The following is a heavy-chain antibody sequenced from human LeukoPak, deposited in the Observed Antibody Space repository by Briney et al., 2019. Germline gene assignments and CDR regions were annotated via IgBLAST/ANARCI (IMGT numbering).Heavy chain of an antibody. J-gene: IGHJ6*02. D-gene: IGHD3-10*01. Sequence: GGSLRLSCAASGFTFSSYAMSWVRQAPGKGLKWVSAISGSGGSTYYADSVKGRFTISRDNSKNTLYLQMNSLRAEDTAVYYCAKFPRVIGELLYYYYGMDVWGQGTTVTVSS. CDR2: ISGSGGST. CDR1: GFTFSSYA. CDR3: AKFPRVIGELLYYYYGMDV. V-gene: IGHV3-23*01.